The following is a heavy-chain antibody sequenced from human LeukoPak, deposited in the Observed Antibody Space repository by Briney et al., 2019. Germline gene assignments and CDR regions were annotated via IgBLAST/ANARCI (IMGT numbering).Heavy chain of an antibody. J-gene: IGHJ6*03. CDR2: IYYSGST. Sequence: SETLSLTCTVSGGSISSSSYYWGWIRQPPGKGLEWIGSIYYSGSTYYNPSLKSRVTISVDTSKSQFSLKLSSVTAADTAVYYCAREYSNYAPGYYYYYMDVWGKGTTVTVSS. D-gene: IGHD4-11*01. CDR3: AREYSNYAPGYYYYYMDV. V-gene: IGHV4-39*07. CDR1: GGSISSSSYY.